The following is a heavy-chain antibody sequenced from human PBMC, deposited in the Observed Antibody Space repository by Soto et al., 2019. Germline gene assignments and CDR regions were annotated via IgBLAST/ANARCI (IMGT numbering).Heavy chain of an antibody. CDR3: AKENLAHIVVVNDRAFDI. Sequence: EVQLLESGGGLVQPGGSLRLSCAASGFTFSSYAMSWVRQAPGKGLEWVSAISGSGGSTYYADSVKGRFTISRDNSKTTLYRQMNSRRAEDTAVYYCAKENLAHIVVVNDRAFDIWGQGTMVTVSS. V-gene: IGHV3-23*01. D-gene: IGHD2-21*01. J-gene: IGHJ3*02. CDR1: GFTFSSYA. CDR2: ISGSGGST.